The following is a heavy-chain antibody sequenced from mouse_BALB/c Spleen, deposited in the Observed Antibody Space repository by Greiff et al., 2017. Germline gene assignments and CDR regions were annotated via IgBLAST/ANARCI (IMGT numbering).Heavy chain of an antibody. CDR1: GYTFTSYW. V-gene: IGHV1-69*02. Sequence: QVQLQQPGAELVRPGASVKLSCKASGYTFTSYWINWVKQRPGQGLEWIGNIYPSDSYTNYNQKFKDKATLTVDKSSSTAYIQLSSPTSEDSAVYYCTRLITTATGAMDYWGQGTLVTVSS. J-gene: IGHJ4*01. D-gene: IGHD1-2*01. CDR3: TRLITTATGAMDY. CDR2: IYPSDSYT.